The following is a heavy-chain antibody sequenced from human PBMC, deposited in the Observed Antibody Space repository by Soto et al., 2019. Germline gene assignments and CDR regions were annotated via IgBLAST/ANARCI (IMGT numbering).Heavy chain of an antibody. D-gene: IGHD3-10*01. CDR2: INHSGST. CDR3: ARGNAVRGVIGGYYYYYGMDF. V-gene: IGHV4-34*01. J-gene: IGHJ6*02. Sequence: PSETLSLTCAVYGGSFSGYYWSWIRQPPGKGLEWIGEINHSGSTNYNPSLKSRVTISVDTSKNQFSLKLSSVTAADTAVYYCARGNAVRGVIGGYYYYYGMDFWGQGTTVTVSS. CDR1: GGSFSGYY.